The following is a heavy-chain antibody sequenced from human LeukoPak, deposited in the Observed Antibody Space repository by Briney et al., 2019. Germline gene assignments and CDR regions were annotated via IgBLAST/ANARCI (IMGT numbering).Heavy chain of an antibody. J-gene: IGHJ5*02. CDR1: GYTFTSYY. D-gene: IGHD4-23*01. CDR3: ARDNSVEDTAWWFDP. CDR2: INPSGGST. Sequence: ASVEVSCKASGYTFTSYYMHWVRQAPGQGLEWMGIINPSGGSTSYAQKFQGRVTMTRDMSTSTDYMELSSLRSEDTAVYYCARDNSVEDTAWWFDPWGQGTLVTVSS. V-gene: IGHV1-46*01.